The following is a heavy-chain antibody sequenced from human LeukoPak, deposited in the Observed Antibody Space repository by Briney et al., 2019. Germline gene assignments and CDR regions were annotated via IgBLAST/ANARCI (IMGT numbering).Heavy chain of an antibody. Sequence: SGGSLRLSCAASGFTVSSNYMGWVRQAPGKGLEWVSVIYSGGSTYYADSVKGRFTISRDNSKNTLYLQMNSLGAEDTAVYYCARDFNYGSGSNYYYYMDVWGKGTTVTVSS. J-gene: IGHJ6*03. D-gene: IGHD3-10*01. CDR2: IYSGGST. CDR1: GFTVSSNY. CDR3: ARDFNYGSGSNYYYYMDV. V-gene: IGHV3-53*01.